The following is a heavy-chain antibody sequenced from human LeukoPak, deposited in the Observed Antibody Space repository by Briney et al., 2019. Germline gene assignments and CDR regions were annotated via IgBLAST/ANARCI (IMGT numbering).Heavy chain of an antibody. CDR1: GFIFSRNA. D-gene: IGHD5-24*01. V-gene: IGHV4-34*01. CDR3: ARGHWGGYNRFDY. CDR2: IDHTGTT. Sequence: GSLRLSCVASGFIFSRNAMSWIRQSPGNGLEWIGQIDHTGTTAYNPSLKTRVTISLDTSKTQFSVNVTSLTAADTAVYYCARGHWGGYNRFDYWGRGTQVTVSS. J-gene: IGHJ4*02.